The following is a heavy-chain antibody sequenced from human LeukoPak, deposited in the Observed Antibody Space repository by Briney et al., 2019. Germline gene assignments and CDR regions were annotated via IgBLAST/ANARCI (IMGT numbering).Heavy chain of an antibody. CDR1: GFTFSSYT. D-gene: IGHD3-3*01. CDR2: ISSDGRST. J-gene: IGHJ4*02. CDR3: AAGGFWSGYSFDY. Sequence: GGSLRLSCSASGFTFSSYTMYWVRQAPGKGLEYVSGISSDGRSTDYADSVKGRFTISRDNSKNTLYFEMSSLRTEDTAVYYCAAGGFWSGYSFDYWGQGTLVTVSS. V-gene: IGHV3-64*05.